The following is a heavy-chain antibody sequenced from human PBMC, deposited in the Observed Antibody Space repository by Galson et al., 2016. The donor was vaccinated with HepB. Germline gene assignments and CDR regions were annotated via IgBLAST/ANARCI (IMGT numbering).Heavy chain of an antibody. CDR2: IEKDGSEE. Sequence: SLRLSCAVSGLTFNIQYMSWVRQAPGKGPEWVANIEKDGSEENYVDSVKGRFTISRDNAKNSAYLQMNNVRAEDTAIYYCVAGAGWLPDYWGQETLVTVSS. V-gene: IGHV3-7*03. J-gene: IGHJ4*02. CDR1: GLTFNIQY. CDR3: VAGAGWLPDY. D-gene: IGHD6-19*01.